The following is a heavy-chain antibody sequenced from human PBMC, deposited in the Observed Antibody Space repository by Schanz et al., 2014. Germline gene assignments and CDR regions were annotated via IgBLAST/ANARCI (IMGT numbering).Heavy chain of an antibody. CDR3: ARDLPRTFLFDY. CDR1: GFTFSSYW. J-gene: IGHJ4*02. V-gene: IGHV3-48*01. Sequence: VQVVQSGGGLVKPGGSLRLSCAASGFTFSSYWMHWVRQVPGKGLVWVAYISSSSSTIHYADSVKGRFTISRDNAKNSLYLQMDSLRAEDTAVYYCARDLPRTFLFDYWGQGTLVTVSS. CDR2: ISSSSSTI.